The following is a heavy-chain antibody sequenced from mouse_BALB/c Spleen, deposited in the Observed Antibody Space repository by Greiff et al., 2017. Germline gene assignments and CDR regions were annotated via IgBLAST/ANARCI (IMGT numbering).Heavy chain of an antibody. CDR1: GFAFSSYD. Sequence: DVKLVESGGGLVKPGGSLKLSCAASGFAFSSYDMSWVRQTPEKRLEWVAYISSGGGSTYYPDTVKGRFTISRDNAKNTLYLQMSSLKAEDTAMYYCARQGGFDYWGQGTTLTVSS. CDR3: ARQGGFDY. CDR2: ISSGGGST. V-gene: IGHV5-12-1*01. J-gene: IGHJ2*01.